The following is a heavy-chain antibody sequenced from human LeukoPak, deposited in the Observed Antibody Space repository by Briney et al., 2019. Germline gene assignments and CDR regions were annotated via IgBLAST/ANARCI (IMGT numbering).Heavy chain of an antibody. J-gene: IGHJ4*02. CDR2: IYPGDSDT. D-gene: IGHD4-11*01. Sequence: GESLKISCKGSGYNFTIRWIGWVRQMPGKGLEWMGIIYPGDSDTRYNPSFQGQITISADKSISTAYAQWSSLKASDTAMYYCARSHDYSNYVAFWGQGTLVTVSS. CDR1: GYNFTIRW. CDR3: ARSHDYSNYVAF. V-gene: IGHV5-51*01.